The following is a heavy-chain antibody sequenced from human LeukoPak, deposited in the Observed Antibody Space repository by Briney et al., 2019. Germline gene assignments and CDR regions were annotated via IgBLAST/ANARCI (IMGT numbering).Heavy chain of an antibody. CDR3: ARVVRYSSSSTFDY. V-gene: IGHV4-59*01. D-gene: IGHD6-6*01. Sequence: PSETLSLTCTVSGGSISSYYWSWIRQPPGKALEWIGYIYYSGSTNYNPSLKSRVTISVDTSKNQFSLKLSSVTAADTAVYYCARVVRYSSSSTFDYWGQGTLVTVSS. CDR1: GGSISSYY. CDR2: IYYSGST. J-gene: IGHJ4*02.